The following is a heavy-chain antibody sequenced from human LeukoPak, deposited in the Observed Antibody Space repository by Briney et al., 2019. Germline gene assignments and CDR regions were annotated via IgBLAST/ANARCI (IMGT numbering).Heavy chain of an antibody. Sequence: GGSLRLSCAASGFTVSSNYMRWVRQAPGKGLEWVSVIYSGGSTYYADSVKGRFTISRDNSKNTLYLQMNSLRAEDTAVYYCARDVDSSGWYSGRNYYYMDVWGKGATVTVSS. J-gene: IGHJ6*03. D-gene: IGHD6-19*01. CDR3: ARDVDSSGWYSGRNYYYMDV. CDR2: IYSGGST. V-gene: IGHV3-53*01. CDR1: GFTVSSNY.